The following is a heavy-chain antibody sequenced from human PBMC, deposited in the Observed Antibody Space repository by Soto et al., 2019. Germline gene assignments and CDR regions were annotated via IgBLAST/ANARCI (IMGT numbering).Heavy chain of an antibody. CDR2: IDTSGTKI. CDR3: ASHYDMWSCYLSPVDY. V-gene: IGHV3-11*01. J-gene: IGHJ4*02. CDR1: GYTFSDYY. D-gene: IGHD3-3*01. Sequence: QVQLVESGGDLVKPGGSLRLSCAASGYTFSDYYMSWIRQAPGKGLEWISYIDTSGTKIYYADSVKGRFTITRDNAKNSRYLEMNSLRDEDTAVYYCASHYDMWSCYLSPVDYWGQGTLVTVSS.